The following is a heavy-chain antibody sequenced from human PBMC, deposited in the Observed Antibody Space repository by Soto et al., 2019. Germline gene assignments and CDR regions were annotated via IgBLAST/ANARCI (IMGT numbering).Heavy chain of an antibody. J-gene: IGHJ5*02. V-gene: IGHV1-18*01. D-gene: IGHD2-15*01. Sequence: QVQLVQSGAEVKTPVASVKVSCRASGYSFRTHGISWVRQAPGQGLEWMGWISTYEDKTNFPQKFQGRITMTTDTSTSTAYMELRSLRSDDTAVYFCARDLGYCNSSGCFRNWFDPWGQGTLVTVSS. CDR3: ARDLGYCNSSGCFRNWFDP. CDR1: GYSFRTHG. CDR2: ISTYEDKT.